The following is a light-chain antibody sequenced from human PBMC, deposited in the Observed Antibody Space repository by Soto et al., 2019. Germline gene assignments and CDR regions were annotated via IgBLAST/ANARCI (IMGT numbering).Light chain of an antibody. CDR3: QRRSTGPPLS. CDR2: GAS. J-gene: IGKJ4*01. Sequence: EMVVTQSPATLSVSPGERATLSCRASQDVSSNLAWYQQKPGQAPSLLIYGASARATGTPARFSGSGSGTEFTLTISSLQSEDFAVYYCQRRSTGPPLSFGVGTKVDIK. V-gene: IGKV3-15*01. CDR1: QDVSSN.